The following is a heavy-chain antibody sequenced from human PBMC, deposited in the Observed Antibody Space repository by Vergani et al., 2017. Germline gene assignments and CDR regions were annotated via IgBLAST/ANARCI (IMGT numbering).Heavy chain of an antibody. CDR2: ISSSSSYI. Sequence: EVQLVESGGGLVQPGGSLRLSCAASGFTVSSNYMSWVRQAPGKGLEWVSSISSSSSYIYYADSVKGRFTISRDNAKNSLYLQMNSLRAEDTAVYYCAREASDYYDSSGYSPHDAFDIWGQGTMVTVSS. CDR3: AREASDYYDSSGYSPHDAFDI. J-gene: IGHJ3*02. D-gene: IGHD3-22*01. CDR1: GFTVSSNY. V-gene: IGHV3-21*01.